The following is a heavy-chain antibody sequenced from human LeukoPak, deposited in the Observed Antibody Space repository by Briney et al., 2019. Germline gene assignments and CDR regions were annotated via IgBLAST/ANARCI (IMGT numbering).Heavy chain of an antibody. Sequence: GRSLRLSCAASGFTFSSYAMHWVRQAPGKGLEWVAVISYDGSNKYYADSVKGRFTISRDNSKNTLYLQMNSLRAEDTAVYYCAKDRDSSGYYDDAFDIWGQGTMVTVSS. D-gene: IGHD3-22*01. CDR1: GFTFSSYA. V-gene: IGHV3-30-3*01. CDR3: AKDRDSSGYYDDAFDI. CDR2: ISYDGSNK. J-gene: IGHJ3*02.